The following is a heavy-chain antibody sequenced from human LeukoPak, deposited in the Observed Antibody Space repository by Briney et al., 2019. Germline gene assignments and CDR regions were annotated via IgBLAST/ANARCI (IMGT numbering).Heavy chain of an antibody. V-gene: IGHV1-69*13. D-gene: IGHD3-22*01. CDR3: ARAGRNYYDSSGYYYANWFDP. Sequence: GASVKVSCKASGGTFSSYAISWVRQAPGQGLEWMGGIIPIFGTANYAQKSQGRVTITADESTSTAYMELSSLRSEDTAVYYCARAGRNYYDSSGYYYANWFDPWGQGTLVTVSS. J-gene: IGHJ5*02. CDR2: IIPIFGTA. CDR1: GGTFSSYA.